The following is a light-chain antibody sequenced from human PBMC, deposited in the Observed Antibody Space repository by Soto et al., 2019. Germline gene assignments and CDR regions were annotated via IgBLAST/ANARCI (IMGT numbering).Light chain of an antibody. V-gene: IGKV3D-7*01. CDR3: QQDYNLPIT. J-gene: IGKJ5*01. Sequence: EVVLTQSPATLSLSPGEGATLSCRVSQSISSSYLSWYQQRPGQAPRLLIYVASTRATGIPARFSGSGRGSGTDFTLTISSLQPEDFAVYYCQQDYNLPITFGQGTRLEIK. CDR2: VAS. CDR1: QSISSSY.